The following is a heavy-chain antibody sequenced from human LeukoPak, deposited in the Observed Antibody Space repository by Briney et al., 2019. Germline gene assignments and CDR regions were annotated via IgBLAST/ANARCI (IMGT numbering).Heavy chain of an antibody. CDR1: VGSISSYF. J-gene: IGHJ3*02. CDR2: IYTSGST. V-gene: IGHV4-4*07. D-gene: IGHD6-6*01. Sequence: KPSVTLSLTCAVAVGSISSYFWSWIRQPAGKGLEWIGRIYTSGSTNYNPSLKSRVTMSVDTSKNQFSLKLSSVTAADTAVYYCARGSNYYSSSSGDAFDIWGQGTMVTVSS. CDR3: ARGSNYYSSSSGDAFDI.